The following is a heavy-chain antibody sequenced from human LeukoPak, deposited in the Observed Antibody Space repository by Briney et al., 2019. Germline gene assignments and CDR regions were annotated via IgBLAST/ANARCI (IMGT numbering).Heavy chain of an antibody. J-gene: IGHJ5*02. D-gene: IGHD3-3*01. CDR2: ISSSSSTI. CDR3: ARDALRFLEWFLFDP. V-gene: IGHV3-48*02. CDR1: GFTFSSYS. Sequence: PGGSLRLSCAAPGFTFSSYSMNWVRQAPGKGLEWVSYISSSSSTIYYADSVKGRFTISRDNAKNSLYLQMNSLRDEDTAVYYCARDALRFLEWFLFDPWGQGTLVTVSS.